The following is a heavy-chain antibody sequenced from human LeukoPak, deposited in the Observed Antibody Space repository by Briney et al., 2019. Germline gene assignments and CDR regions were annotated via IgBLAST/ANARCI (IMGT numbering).Heavy chain of an antibody. CDR2: INSDGSST. J-gene: IGHJ4*02. D-gene: IGHD3-10*01. Sequence: PGGSLRLSCAASGFTFSSYWIHWVRQAPGKGLVWVSRINSDGSSTTYADSVKGRFTISRDNSKNTVFLQMNSLRAEDTAVFYCAKNLMIRGPPGEWGQGTLVTVSS. CDR1: GFTFSSYW. CDR3: AKNLMIRGPPGE. V-gene: IGHV3-74*01.